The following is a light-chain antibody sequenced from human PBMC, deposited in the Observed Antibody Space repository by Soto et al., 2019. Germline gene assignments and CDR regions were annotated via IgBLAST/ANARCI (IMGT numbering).Light chain of an antibody. CDR3: QQYGYSPGLA. V-gene: IGKV1-5*01. CDR2: DAS. J-gene: IGKJ4*01. Sequence: DIRMTQSPSTLSTSVGDRVTITCRASQNIRGWLAWYQQKPGKAPKLLIYDASTLESGVPSRFSGSGSGTEFTLTISSLQPDDFAVYYCQQYGYSPGLACGGGTKVEIK. CDR1: QNIRGW.